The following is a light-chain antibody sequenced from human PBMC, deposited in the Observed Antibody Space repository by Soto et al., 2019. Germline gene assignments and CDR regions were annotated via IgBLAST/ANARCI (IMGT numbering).Light chain of an antibody. Sequence: EIVLTQSPGTLSLSPGERATLSCRASQSVSSSYLAWYQQKPGQAPRQLIYGASSRATGIPDRFSGSGSGTDFTLTITRLEPXXFAXXXCQHYRTSFGGGTRVEIK. CDR3: QHYRTS. V-gene: IGKV3-20*01. CDR2: GAS. J-gene: IGKJ4*01. CDR1: QSVSSSY.